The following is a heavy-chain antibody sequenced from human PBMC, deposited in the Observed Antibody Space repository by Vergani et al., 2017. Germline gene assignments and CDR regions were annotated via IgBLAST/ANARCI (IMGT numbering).Heavy chain of an antibody. J-gene: IGHJ3*02. V-gene: IGHV3-30-3*01. D-gene: IGHD6-13*01. Sequence: QVQLVESGGGVVQPGRSLRLSCAASGFTFSSYAMHWVRQAPGKGLEWVAVISYDGSNKYYADSVKGRFTISRDNSKNTLYLQMNSLRAEDTAVYYCARESGIDSSSLDAFDIWGQGTIVTVSS. CDR3: ARESGIDSSSLDAFDI. CDR2: ISYDGSNK. CDR1: GFTFSSYA.